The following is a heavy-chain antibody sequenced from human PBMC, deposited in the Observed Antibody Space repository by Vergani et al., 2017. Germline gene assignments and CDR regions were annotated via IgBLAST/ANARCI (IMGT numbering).Heavy chain of an antibody. J-gene: IGHJ4*02. Sequence: QVQLQQWGAGLLKPSETLSLTCAVYGGSFSGYYWSWIRQPPGKGLEWIGEINHSGSTNYNPSLKSRVTISVDTSKNQFSLKLSSVTAADTAVYYCARMSRGGLNDYWGQGTLVTVSS. V-gene: IGHV4-34*01. CDR1: GGSFSGYY. CDR3: ARMSRGGLNDY. D-gene: IGHD3-16*01. CDR2: INHSGST.